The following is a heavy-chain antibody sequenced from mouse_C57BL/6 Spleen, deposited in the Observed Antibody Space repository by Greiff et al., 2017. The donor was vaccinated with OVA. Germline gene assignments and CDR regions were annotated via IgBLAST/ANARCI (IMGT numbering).Heavy chain of an antibody. V-gene: IGHV3-1*01. CDR1: GYSITSGYD. CDR3: AREGNDGYWDYFDY. Sequence: VQLKQSGPGMVKPSQSLSLTCTVTGYSITSGYDWHWIRHFPGNKLEWMGYISYSGSTNYNPSLKSRISITHDTSKNHFFLKLNSVTTEDTATYYCAREGNDGYWDYFDYWGQGTTLTVSS. CDR2: ISYSGST. D-gene: IGHD2-3*01. J-gene: IGHJ2*01.